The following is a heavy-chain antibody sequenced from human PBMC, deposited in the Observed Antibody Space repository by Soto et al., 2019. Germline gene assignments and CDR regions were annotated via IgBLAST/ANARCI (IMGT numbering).Heavy chain of an antibody. CDR3: ARGYHYYDSSGYDKWDAFDI. CDR2: ISSRSSYI. V-gene: IGHV3-21*01. CDR1: GFTFSSYS. Sequence: EVQLVESGGGLVKPGGSLGLSCAASGFTFSSYSMNWVRQAPGKGLEWVSSISSRSSYIYYADSVKGRFTISRDNAKNSLYLQMNSLRAEDTAVYYCARGYHYYDSSGYDKWDAFDIWGQGTMVTVSS. D-gene: IGHD3-22*01. J-gene: IGHJ3*02.